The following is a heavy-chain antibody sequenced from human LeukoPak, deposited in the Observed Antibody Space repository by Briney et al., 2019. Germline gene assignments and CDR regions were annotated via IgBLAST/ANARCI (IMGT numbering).Heavy chain of an antibody. J-gene: IGHJ1*01. Sequence: PSETLSLTCTVSGGSISSGGYYWSWIRHHPGKGLEWIGYIYYSGSTYYNPSLKSRVTISVDTSKNQFSLKLSSVTAADTAVYYCSYYYDSSGYYRGAFQHWGQGTLVTVSS. V-gene: IGHV4-31*03. D-gene: IGHD3-22*01. CDR2: IYYSGST. CDR1: GGSISSGGYY. CDR3: SYYYDSSGYYRGAFQH.